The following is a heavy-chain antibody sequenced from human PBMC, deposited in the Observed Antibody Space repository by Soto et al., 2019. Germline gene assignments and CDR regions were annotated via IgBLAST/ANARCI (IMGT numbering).Heavy chain of an antibody. D-gene: IGHD6-6*01. V-gene: IGHV3-23*01. Sequence: EVQLLESGGGLVQPGGSLRLSCAASGFTFSSYAMSWVRQAPGKGLEWVSAISGSGGSIYYADSVKGRFTISRDNSKNTLYLQMNSLSAEDTAVYYCAAQLAARRDYWGQGTLVTVSS. CDR1: GFTFSSYA. CDR2: ISGSGGSI. J-gene: IGHJ4*02. CDR3: AAQLAARRDY.